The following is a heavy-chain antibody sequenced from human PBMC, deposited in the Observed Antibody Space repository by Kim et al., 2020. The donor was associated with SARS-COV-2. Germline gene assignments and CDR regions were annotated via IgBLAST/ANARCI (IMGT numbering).Heavy chain of an antibody. J-gene: IGHJ3*01. CDR1: GGSISSSRYY. D-gene: IGHD2-8*02. CDR2: IYYSGCT. CDR3: STNRRGTTLLVVYAF. V-gene: IGHV4-39*02. Sequence: SESLSLTCTVSGGSISSSRYYWGRIRQPPGKGLEWIGSIYYSGCTNYNPSSKRGVTITLNTATKHSSCKLMSVMAADTTAYYCSTNRRGTTLLVVYAF.